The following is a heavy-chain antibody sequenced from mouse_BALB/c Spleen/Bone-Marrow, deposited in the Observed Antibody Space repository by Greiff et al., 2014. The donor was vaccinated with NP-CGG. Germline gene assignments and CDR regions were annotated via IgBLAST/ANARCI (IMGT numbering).Heavy chain of an antibody. Sequence: EVQRVESGGGLVQPGGSRKLSCAASGFTFSSFGVHWVRQAPEKGLEWVAYISSGSSTIYYADTVKGRFTISRDNPKNTLFLQMTSLRSEDTAMYYCARRGLLSYWYFDVWGAGTTVTVSS. CDR1: GFTFSSFG. CDR3: ARRGLLSYWYFDV. V-gene: IGHV5-17*02. J-gene: IGHJ1*01. CDR2: ISSGSSTI. D-gene: IGHD3-1*01.